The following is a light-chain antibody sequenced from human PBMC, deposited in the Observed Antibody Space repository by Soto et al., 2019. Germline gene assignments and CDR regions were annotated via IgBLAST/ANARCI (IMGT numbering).Light chain of an antibody. V-gene: IGKV1-39*01. CDR2: AVS. Sequence: DIQMTQSPSSLSASVGDRVTITCRASQSIRSYLNWYQVKPGKVPKLLIYAVSNLQSGVPSGFSGGGSGADFTLTISSLQPEDFATYYCQQSYNTPWTFSQGTKVEIK. CDR3: QQSYNTPWT. J-gene: IGKJ1*01. CDR1: QSIRSY.